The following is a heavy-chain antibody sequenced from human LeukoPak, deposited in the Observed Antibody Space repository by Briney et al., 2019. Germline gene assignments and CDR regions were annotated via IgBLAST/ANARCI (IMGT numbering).Heavy chain of an antibody. CDR1: GGSISSYY. J-gene: IGHJ6*02. V-gene: IGHV4-59*01. CDR3: ARSRIIAVAGLYYYYGMDV. Sequence: SESLSLTCTVSGGSISSYYWSWIRQPPGKGLEWIGYIYYSGSTNYNPSLKSRVTISVDTSKNQFSLKLSSVTAADTAVYYCARSRIIAVAGLYYYYGMDVWGQGTTVTVSS. CDR2: IYYSGST. D-gene: IGHD6-19*01.